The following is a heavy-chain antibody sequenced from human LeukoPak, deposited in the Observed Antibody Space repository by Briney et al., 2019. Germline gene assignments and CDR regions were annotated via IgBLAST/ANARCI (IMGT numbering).Heavy chain of an antibody. Sequence: PSETLSLTCTVSGGSISSSSYYWGWIRQPPGKGLEWIGSIYYSGSTNYNPSFKSRVTISVDTSKNQFSLKLTSVTAADTAVYFCAGLNESSGYFAYYFDSWGQGNLVTVSS. CDR2: IYYSGST. D-gene: IGHD3-22*01. CDR3: AGLNESSGYFAYYFDS. V-gene: IGHV4-39*07. CDR1: GGSISSSSYY. J-gene: IGHJ4*02.